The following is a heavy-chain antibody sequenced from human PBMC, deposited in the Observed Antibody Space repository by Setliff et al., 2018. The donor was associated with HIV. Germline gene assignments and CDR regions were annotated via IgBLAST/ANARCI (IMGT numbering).Heavy chain of an antibody. CDR2: VYPGDSDT. Sequence: PGESLKISCEVSGYFFSDYWIAWVRQTPGKGREWMGLVYPGDSDTRYSPSFEGKITMSADKSINTAYLQWNSLKASDTVMYYCARQPTDTSGYNNWFDSWGQGTLVTVSS. CDR1: GYFFSDYW. CDR3: ARQPTDTSGYNNWFDS. V-gene: IGHV5-51*01. D-gene: IGHD3-3*01. J-gene: IGHJ5*01.